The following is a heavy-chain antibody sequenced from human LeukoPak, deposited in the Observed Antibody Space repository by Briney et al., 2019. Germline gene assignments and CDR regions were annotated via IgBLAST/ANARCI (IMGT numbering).Heavy chain of an antibody. J-gene: IGHJ3*02. D-gene: IGHD3-9*01. CDR3: ARDLGYDILTGYYTAGAFDI. CDR2: IYYSGST. Sequence: SETLSLTCTVSGGSVSSVSYYWSWTRQPPGKGLEWIGYIYYSGSTNYNPSLKSRVTISVDTSKNQFSLKLSSVTAADTAVYYCARDLGYDILTGYYTAGAFDIWGQGTMVTVSS. CDR1: GGSVSSVSYY. V-gene: IGHV4-61*01.